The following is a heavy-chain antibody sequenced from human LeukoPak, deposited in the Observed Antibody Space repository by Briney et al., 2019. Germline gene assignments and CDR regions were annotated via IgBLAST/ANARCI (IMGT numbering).Heavy chain of an antibody. Sequence: GGSLRLSCAASGFTFSSYEMSWVRQAPGKGLEWVSYISSSGSTIYYADSVKGRFTISRDNAKNSLYLQMNSLRAEDTAVYYCARENYYDSSGYGMDVWGQGTTVTVSS. V-gene: IGHV3-48*03. CDR2: ISSSGSTI. D-gene: IGHD3-22*01. CDR1: GFTFSSYE. CDR3: ARENYYDSSGYGMDV. J-gene: IGHJ6*02.